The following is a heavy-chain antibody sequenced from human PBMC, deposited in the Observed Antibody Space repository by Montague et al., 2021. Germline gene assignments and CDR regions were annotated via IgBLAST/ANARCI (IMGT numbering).Heavy chain of an antibody. J-gene: IGHJ5*02. CDR3: AAYYYGGGGRGS. CDR1: GDSVRCGIYH. Sequence: SRTLSLTCSVSGDSVRCGIYHWGWIRQSPGKGLEWIGYICDGGSATYKTSLGSRVTMSLDTSSNQFSLNLRSATAADTAVYYCAAYYYGGGGRGSWGQGTLVTVSS. V-gene: IGHV4-61*01. CDR2: ICDGGSA. D-gene: IGHD3-22*01.